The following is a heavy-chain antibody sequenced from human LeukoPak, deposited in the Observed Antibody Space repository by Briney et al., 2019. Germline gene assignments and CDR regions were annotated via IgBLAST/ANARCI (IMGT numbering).Heavy chain of an antibody. CDR3: AGDDSFDY. D-gene: IGHD3-3*01. CDR2: INSDGSST. CDR1: GFTFSSYW. Sequence: GGSLRLSCVASGFTFSSYWMYWVRQAPGKGLVWVSHINSDGSSTTYADSVKGRFIISRDNAKNTLYLQMNSLRAEDTAVYYCAGDDSFDYWGQGTLVSVSS. J-gene: IGHJ4*02. V-gene: IGHV3-74*03.